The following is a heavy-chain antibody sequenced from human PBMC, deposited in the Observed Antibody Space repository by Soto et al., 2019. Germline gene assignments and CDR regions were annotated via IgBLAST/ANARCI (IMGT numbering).Heavy chain of an antibody. CDR3: ARDYRNLVVVVAGPDAFDI. J-gene: IGHJ3*02. CDR1: GYTFTSYG. Sequence: QVQLVQSGAEGKKPGASVKVSCKASGYTFTSYGISWVRQAPGQGLEWMGWISAWDGNTNSAQNFQGRVTMTTDTSTGTAFQGVGNLRSCHTAGYYLARDYRNLVVVVAGPDAFDIWGQGTMVTVSS. CDR2: ISAWDGNT. V-gene: IGHV1-18*04. D-gene: IGHD2-15*01.